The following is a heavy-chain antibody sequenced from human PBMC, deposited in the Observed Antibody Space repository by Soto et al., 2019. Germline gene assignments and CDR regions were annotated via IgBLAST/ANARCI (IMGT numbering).Heavy chain of an antibody. CDR2: IYHSGST. CDR3: ARVPEP. CDR1: GGSISRGGYS. Sequence: SETLSLTCAVSGGSISRGGYSWSWIRQPPGKGLEWIGYIYHSGSTYYNPSLKCRVTISVDRSKNQFSLKLSSVTAADTADDYCARVPEPLGLGNLVTVSS. V-gene: IGHV4-30-2*01. J-gene: IGHJ5*02.